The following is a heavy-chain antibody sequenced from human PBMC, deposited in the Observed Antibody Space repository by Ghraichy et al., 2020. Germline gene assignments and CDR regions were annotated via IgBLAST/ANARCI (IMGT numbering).Heavy chain of an antibody. CDR1: GYTFTTYY. J-gene: IGHJ2*01. Sequence: ASVKVSCKASGYTFTTYYIHWVRQAPGQGLEWMGMINPSGGSTSYAQKFQGRVSMTRDTSTSTVYMDLSSLRSEDTAVYYCARTFCGGDCSVRHFDLWGRGTVVTVSS. CDR3: ARTFCGGDCSVRHFDL. V-gene: IGHV1-46*01. CDR2: INPSGGST. D-gene: IGHD2-21*02.